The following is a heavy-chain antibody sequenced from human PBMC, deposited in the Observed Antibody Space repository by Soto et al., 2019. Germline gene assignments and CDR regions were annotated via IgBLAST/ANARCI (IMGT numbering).Heavy chain of an antibody. Sequence: LRLSCAASGFTFSSYGMHWVRQAPGKGLEWVAVLWYDGSNKYYADSVKGRFTISRDNSKNTLYLQMNSLRAEDTAVYYCARDEILRYFDWSSPTHYYYGMDVWGQGTTVTVSS. CDR2: LWYDGSNK. CDR3: ARDEILRYFDWSSPTHYYYGMDV. CDR1: GFTFSSYG. V-gene: IGHV3-33*01. D-gene: IGHD3-9*01. J-gene: IGHJ6*02.